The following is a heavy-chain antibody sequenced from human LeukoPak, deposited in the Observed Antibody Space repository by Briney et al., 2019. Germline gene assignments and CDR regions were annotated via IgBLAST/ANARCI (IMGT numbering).Heavy chain of an antibody. CDR3: ARAGFYYGSGVDAFDI. J-gene: IGHJ3*02. D-gene: IGHD3-10*01. CDR2: INPNSGGT. Sequence: ASVKVSCKASGYTFTGYYMHWVRQAPGQGLEWMGWINPNSGGTNYAQKFQGRVTMTRDTSISTAYMELSRLRSDDTAVYYCARAGFYYGSGVDAFDIWGQGTMVTVSS. V-gene: IGHV1-2*02. CDR1: GYTFTGYY.